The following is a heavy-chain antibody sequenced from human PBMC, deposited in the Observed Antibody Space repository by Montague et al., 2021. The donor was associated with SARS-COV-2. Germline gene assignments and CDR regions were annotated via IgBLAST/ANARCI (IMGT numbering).Heavy chain of an antibody. CDR2: TYYRSKWYN. D-gene: IGHD1-1*01. CDR3: TSGREGNYNVMDV. V-gene: IGHV6-1*01. Sequence: CAISGDSVSSNSATWDWLRQSPSRGREWLGRTYYRSKWYNDYAVSVRGRVTINPDTSKNQFSLQLNSVTPEDTAIYYCTSGREGNYNVMDVWGPGTTVTGSS. CDR1: GDSVSSNSAT. J-gene: IGHJ6*02.